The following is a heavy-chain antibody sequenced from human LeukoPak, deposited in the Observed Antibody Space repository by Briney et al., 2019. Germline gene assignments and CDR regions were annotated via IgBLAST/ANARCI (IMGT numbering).Heavy chain of an antibody. Sequence: SVKVSCKASGGTFSSYAISWVRQAPGQGLEWMGRIIPILGIANYAQKFQGRVTITADKSTSTAYMALSSLRSEDTAVYYCARGIVLRFLEWLPPDAFDIWGQGTMVTVSS. CDR3: ARGIVLRFLEWLPPDAFDI. V-gene: IGHV1-69*04. CDR1: GGTFSSYA. J-gene: IGHJ3*02. D-gene: IGHD3-3*01. CDR2: IIPILGIA.